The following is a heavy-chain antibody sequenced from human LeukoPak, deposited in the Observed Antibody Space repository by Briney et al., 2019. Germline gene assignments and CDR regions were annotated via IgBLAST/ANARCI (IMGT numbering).Heavy chain of an antibody. J-gene: IGHJ6*03. CDR3: ARAHRGYCSSTSCYESRRSTSYYYYYYMDV. V-gene: IGHV1-69*05. CDR1: RGTFSSYA. D-gene: IGHD2-2*01. Sequence: SVKVSCKASRGTFSSYAISWVRQAPGQELEWMGGIIPIFGAANYAQKFQGRVTITTDESTSTAYMELSSLRSEDTAVYYCARAHRGYCSSTSCYESRRSTSYYYYYYMDVWGKGTTVTVSS. CDR2: IIPIFGAA.